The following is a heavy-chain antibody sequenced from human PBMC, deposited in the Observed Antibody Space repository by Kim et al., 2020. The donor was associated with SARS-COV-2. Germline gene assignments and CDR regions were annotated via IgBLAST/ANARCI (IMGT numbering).Heavy chain of an antibody. CDR3: AKGSGMDV. V-gene: IGHV3-30*02. CDR2: GSNK. Sequence: GSNKYYADSVKGRFTISRDNSKNTLYLQMNSLRAEDTAVYYCAKGSGMDVWGQGTTVTVSS. J-gene: IGHJ6*02.